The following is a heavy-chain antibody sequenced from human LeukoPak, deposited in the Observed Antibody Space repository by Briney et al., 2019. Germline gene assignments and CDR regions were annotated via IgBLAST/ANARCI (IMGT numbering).Heavy chain of an antibody. CDR1: GFTFSSYW. V-gene: IGHV3-7*03. J-gene: IGHJ4*02. Sequence: GGSLRLSCAASGFTFSSYWMSWVRQAPGKGLEWVANIKQDGSEKYYVDSVKGRFTISRDNAKNSLYLQMNSLRAEDTAVCYCARAGYSSSWYVFDYWGQGTLVTVSS. CDR2: IKQDGSEK. CDR3: ARAGYSSSWYVFDY. D-gene: IGHD6-13*01.